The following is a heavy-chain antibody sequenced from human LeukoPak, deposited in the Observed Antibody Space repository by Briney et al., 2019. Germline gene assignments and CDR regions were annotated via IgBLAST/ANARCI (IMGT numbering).Heavy chain of an antibody. CDR1: GFAFSTYG. J-gene: IGHJ4*02. CDR3: ARRISGSYLDY. Sequence: GGSLRLSCAASGFAFSTYGMNWVRQAPGKGLEWISYITSRSTTYYADSVRGRFTISRDNAKNSLYLEMNGLRDDDTAVYYCARRISGSYLDYWGKGTLVTVSS. V-gene: IGHV3-48*02. D-gene: IGHD3-10*01. CDR2: ITSRSTT.